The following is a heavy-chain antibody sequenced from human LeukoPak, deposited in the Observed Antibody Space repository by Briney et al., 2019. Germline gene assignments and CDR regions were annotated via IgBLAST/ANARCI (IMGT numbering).Heavy chain of an antibody. J-gene: IGHJ3*02. D-gene: IGHD1-26*01. CDR3: VRLSLLLPDAFDI. Sequence: ASVKVSCKASGYTFTSYDINWVRQATGQGLEWMGWMNPNSGNTGYAQKFQGRVTITRNTSISTAYMELSSLRSEDTAVYYCVRLSLLLPDAFDIWGQGTMVTVSS. CDR2: MNPNSGNT. V-gene: IGHV1-8*03. CDR1: GYTFTSYD.